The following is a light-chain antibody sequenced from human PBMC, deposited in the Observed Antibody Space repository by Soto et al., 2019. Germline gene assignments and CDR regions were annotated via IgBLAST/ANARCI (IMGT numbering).Light chain of an antibody. Sequence: QSALTQPASVSGSPGQSITISCTGTSSDVGNYNLVSWYQQHPGKAPKLMIYDVNQRPSGVSDRFSGSKSGNTASLTISGLQAEDEADYYCCSYAGSYPWVFGGGTKLTVL. CDR2: DVN. J-gene: IGLJ3*02. V-gene: IGLV2-23*02. CDR1: SSDVGNYNL. CDR3: CSYAGSYPWV.